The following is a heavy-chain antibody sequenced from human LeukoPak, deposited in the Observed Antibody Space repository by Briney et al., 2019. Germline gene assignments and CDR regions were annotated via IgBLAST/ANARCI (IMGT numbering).Heavy chain of an antibody. J-gene: IGHJ4*02. CDR1: GGTFSSYA. Sequence: ASVKVSCKASGGTFSSYAINWVRQAPGQGLEWMGWISAYNDNANYAQKLQGRVTMATDTSTSTAYMELRSLRSDDTAVYYCARGRGSYNLPLRYWGQGTLVTVSS. CDR3: ARGRGSYNLPLRY. D-gene: IGHD1-26*01. V-gene: IGHV1-18*01. CDR2: ISAYNDNA.